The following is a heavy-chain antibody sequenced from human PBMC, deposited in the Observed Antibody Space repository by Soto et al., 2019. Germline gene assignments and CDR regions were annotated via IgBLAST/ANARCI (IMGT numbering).Heavy chain of an antibody. CDR3: ARHYKFEL. V-gene: IGHV3-33*01. D-gene: IGHD3-10*01. CDR2: VWYDGSDK. J-gene: IGHJ4*02. Sequence: PGGSLRLSCVASGFTFSDYAMQWVRQAPGKGLEWGAIVWYDGSDKYYRDSVKGRFSVSGENSKNTLYLQMNSLGAEDTAMYYCARHYKFELWGKGTLVTVSS. CDR1: GFTFSDYA.